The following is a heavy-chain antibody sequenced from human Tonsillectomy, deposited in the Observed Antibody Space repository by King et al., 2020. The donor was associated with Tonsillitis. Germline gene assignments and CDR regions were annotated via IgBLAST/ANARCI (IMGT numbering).Heavy chain of an antibody. V-gene: IGHV4-31*03. CDR3: ARFSLGDGDPYYFDY. CDR2: IYYSGST. J-gene: IGHJ4*02. CDR1: GGSISSGGYY. Sequence: QLQESGPGLVKPSQTLSLTCTVSGGSISSGGYYWSWIRQHPGKGLEWIGYIYYSGSTYYNPSLKSRVTISVDTSKNQFSLKLSSVTAADTAVYYCARFSLGDGDPYYFDYWGQGTLVTVSS. D-gene: IGHD3-16*01.